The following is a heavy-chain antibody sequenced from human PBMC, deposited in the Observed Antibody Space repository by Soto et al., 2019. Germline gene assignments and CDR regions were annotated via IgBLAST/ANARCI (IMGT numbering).Heavy chain of an antibody. CDR3: ARDHRGVRVDWFDP. J-gene: IGHJ5*02. CDR2: IYYSGST. V-gene: IGHV4-31*03. CDR1: GGSISSGGYY. Sequence: SETLSLTCTVSGGSISSGGYYWSWIRQHPGKGLEWIGYIYYSGSTYYNPSLKSRVTISVDTSKNQFSLKLSSVTAADTAVYYCARDHRGVRVDWFDPWGQGTLVTVSS. D-gene: IGHD2-8*02.